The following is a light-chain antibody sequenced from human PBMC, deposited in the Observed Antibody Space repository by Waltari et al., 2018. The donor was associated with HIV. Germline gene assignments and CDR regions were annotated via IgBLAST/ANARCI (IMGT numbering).Light chain of an antibody. CDR2: GAS. J-gene: IGKJ5*01. CDR3: QQRNNWPIT. Sequence: EIVLTQSPATLSLSPGERATLSCRASQSVNNYLAWYQHKPGQAPRLLIYGASSRATGIPARFSGSGSGTDFTLTISSLEPGDFGVYYCQQRNNWPITFGQGTRLEIK. V-gene: IGKV3-11*01. CDR1: QSVNNY.